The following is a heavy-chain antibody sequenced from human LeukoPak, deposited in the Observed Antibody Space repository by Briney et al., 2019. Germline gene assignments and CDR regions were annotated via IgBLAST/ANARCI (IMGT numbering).Heavy chain of an antibody. V-gene: IGHV5-10-1*01. D-gene: IGHD5-12*01. CDR2: IDPTDSYT. CDR3: ARVKRGYPDDY. J-gene: IGHJ4*02. Sequence: GESLRISCKGSGYSFTSYWISWVRQMPGKGLEWMGRIDPTDSYTYYSPLFQGHVTISADESISTAYLQWSSLKASDTGMYYCARVKRGYPDDYWGQGSLVTVSS. CDR1: GYSFTSYW.